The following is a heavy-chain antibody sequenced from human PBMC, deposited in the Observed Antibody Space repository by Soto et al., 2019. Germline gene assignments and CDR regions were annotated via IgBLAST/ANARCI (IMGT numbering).Heavy chain of an antibody. D-gene: IGHD3-16*01. CDR3: ARVPGRWGNSYGMDV. CDR1: GYTFSMYG. J-gene: IGHJ6*02. CDR2: ISAHTGMT. V-gene: IGHV1-18*01. Sequence: GASVKVSCKASGYTFSMYGITWVRQAPGQGLEWVGWISAHTGMTNYAQEFQGRVTMTTDTSTNTASMELGSLKSDDTAVYYCARVPGRWGNSYGMDVWGQGTTVTVSS.